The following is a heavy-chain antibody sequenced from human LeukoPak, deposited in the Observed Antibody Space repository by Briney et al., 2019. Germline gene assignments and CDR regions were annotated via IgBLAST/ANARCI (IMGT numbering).Heavy chain of an antibody. Sequence: GGSPRLSCAPPGFTSRKYWMLWVRQAPGKGLESVSRINTDGTVTTYADSEKGRFTVSRDNTHNTMFLQMNSVRDEDTAVYYCATKQWLAPPPDSWGQGTPVTVSS. CDR1: GFTSRKYW. D-gene: IGHD6-19*01. CDR2: INTDGTVT. CDR3: ATKQWLAPPPDS. J-gene: IGHJ4*02. V-gene: IGHV3-74*01.